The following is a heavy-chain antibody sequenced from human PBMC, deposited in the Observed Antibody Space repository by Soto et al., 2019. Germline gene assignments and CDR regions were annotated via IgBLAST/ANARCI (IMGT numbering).Heavy chain of an antibody. Sequence: GGSLRLSCAASGFTFSSYAMHWVRQAPCKGLEWVAVISYDGSNKYYADSVKGRFTISRDNSKNTLYLQMNSLRAEDTAVYYCARDGEYCSSTSCSYYYYYGMDVWGQGTTVTVSS. J-gene: IGHJ6*02. V-gene: IGHV3-30-3*01. D-gene: IGHD2-2*01. CDR3: ARDGEYCSSTSCSYYYYYGMDV. CDR1: GFTFSSYA. CDR2: ISYDGSNK.